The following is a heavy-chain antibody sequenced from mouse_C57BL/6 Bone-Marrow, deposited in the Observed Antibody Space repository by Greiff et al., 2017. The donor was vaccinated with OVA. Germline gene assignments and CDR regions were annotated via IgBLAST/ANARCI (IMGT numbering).Heavy chain of an antibody. CDR1: GYTFTSYD. CDR3: ARRRGWYFDV. Sequence: QVQLKESGPELVKPGASVKLSCKASGYTFTSYDINWVKQRPGQGLAWIGWIYPRDGSTKYNEKFKGKATLTVDTSSSTAYMELHSLTSEDSAVYFCARRRGWYFDVWGTGTTVTVSS. V-gene: IGHV1-85*01. J-gene: IGHJ1*03. CDR2: IYPRDGST.